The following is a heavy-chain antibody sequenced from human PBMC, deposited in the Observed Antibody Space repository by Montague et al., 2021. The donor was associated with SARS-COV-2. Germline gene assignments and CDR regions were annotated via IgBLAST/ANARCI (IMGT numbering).Heavy chain of an antibody. CDR2: IYYTGST. Sequence: SETLSLTCTVSGGSIGTYYWNWIRQSPGKGLEWLGYIYYTGSTKYSPSLKSRVTISMDTSRDQLSLRPKSVTAADTAVYYCARDNYGDWGYYGLDVWGQGTTVIVSS. CDR1: GGSIGTYY. V-gene: IGHV4-59*01. J-gene: IGHJ6*02. D-gene: IGHD4-17*01. CDR3: ARDNYGDWGYYGLDV.